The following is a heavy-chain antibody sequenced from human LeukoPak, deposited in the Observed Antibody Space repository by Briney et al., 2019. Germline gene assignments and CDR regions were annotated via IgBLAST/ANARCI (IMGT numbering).Heavy chain of an antibody. Sequence: GASVKVSCKASGYTFTSYYMHWVRQVPGQGLEWMGWINPNSGGTNYAQKFQGRVTMTRDTSISTAYMELSRLRSDDTAVYYCASYDFWSGSDGGYYYYMDVWGKGTTVTVSS. V-gene: IGHV1-2*02. CDR1: GYTFTSYY. D-gene: IGHD3-3*01. CDR3: ASYDFWSGSDGGYYYYMDV. J-gene: IGHJ6*03. CDR2: INPNSGGT.